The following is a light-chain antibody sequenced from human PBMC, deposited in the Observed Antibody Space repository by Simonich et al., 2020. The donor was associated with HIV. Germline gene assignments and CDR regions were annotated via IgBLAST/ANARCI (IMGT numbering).Light chain of an antibody. CDR1: QSLLSSNGYNY. CDR3: MQTLQTPRT. V-gene: IGKV2D-29*02. J-gene: IGKJ2*01. Sequence: DIVMTQSPLSLPVTPGEPASISCRSSQSLLSSNGYNYLDWYLQKPGQSPQLLIYEVSNRFSGVPDRFSGSGSGTDFTLKISRAEAEDVGVYYCMQTLQTPRTFGQGTKLEIK. CDR2: EVS.